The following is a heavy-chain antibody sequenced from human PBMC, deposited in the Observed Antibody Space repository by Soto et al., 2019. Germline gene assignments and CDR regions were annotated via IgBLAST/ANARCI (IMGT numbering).Heavy chain of an antibody. CDR3: ARDRGVAPPVAGNTHYYYYMDV. V-gene: IGHV1-18*01. CDR1: GYSFTNYG. D-gene: IGHD6-19*01. J-gene: IGHJ6*03. CDR2: ISAFNGNT. Sequence: QDQLVQSGAEVKKPGASVTVSCKASGYSFTNYGVTWVRQAPGQGLEWMGWISAFNGNTHSAQNLQGRVTMTTDASTSTADMELRSLRADDTAVYYCARDRGVAPPVAGNTHYYYYMDVWGKGTTVTVSS.